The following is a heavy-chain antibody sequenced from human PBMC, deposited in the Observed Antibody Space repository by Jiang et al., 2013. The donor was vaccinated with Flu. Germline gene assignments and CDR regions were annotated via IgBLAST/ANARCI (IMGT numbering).Heavy chain of an antibody. CDR2: IYSGGST. CDR1: GFTVSSNY. Sequence: VQLLESGGGLVQPGGSLRLSCAASGFTVSSNYMSWVRQAPGKGLEWVSVIYSGGSTYYADSVKGRFTISRDNSKNTLYLQMNSLRAEDTAVYYCARDLRAAVAGGYYYYGMDVWGQGTTVTVS. V-gene: IGHV3-66*01. CDR3: ARDLRAAVAGGYYYYGMDV. J-gene: IGHJ6*02. D-gene: IGHD6-19*01.